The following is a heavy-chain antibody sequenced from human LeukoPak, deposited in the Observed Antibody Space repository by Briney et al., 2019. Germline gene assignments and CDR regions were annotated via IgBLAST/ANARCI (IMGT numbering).Heavy chain of an antibody. CDR1: GGSISSSSYY. CDR2: IYYSGST. D-gene: IGHD3-10*01. V-gene: IGHV4-39*01. Sequence: SETLSLTCTVSGGSISSSSYYWGWIRQPPGKGLEWIGSIYYSGSTYYNPSLKSRVTISVDTSKNQFSLKLSSVTAADTAVYYCARPPWFGSIGHWYFDLWGRGTLVTVSS. CDR3: ARPPWFGSIGHWYFDL. J-gene: IGHJ2*01.